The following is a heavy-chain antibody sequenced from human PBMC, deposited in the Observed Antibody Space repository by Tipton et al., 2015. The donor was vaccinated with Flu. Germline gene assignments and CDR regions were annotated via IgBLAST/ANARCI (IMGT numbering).Heavy chain of an antibody. Sequence: SLRLSCVASEFTFVGYGMNWVRQAPGKGLEWVSFISSSGSTTYYADSVKGRFTISRDSATNSLFLHMNSLRAEDTAIYYWATVPVGMITHYYGMDVWGQGTTVTVSS. CDR2: ISSSGSTT. CDR1: EFTFVGYG. V-gene: IGHV3-48*03. J-gene: IGHJ6*02. CDR3: ATVPVGMITHYYGMDV. D-gene: IGHD3-16*01.